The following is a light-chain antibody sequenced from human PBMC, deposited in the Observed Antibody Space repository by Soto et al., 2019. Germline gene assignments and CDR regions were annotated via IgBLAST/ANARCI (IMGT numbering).Light chain of an antibody. CDR1: SSDVGGYNY. CDR2: EVF. V-gene: IGLV2-8*01. CDR3: SSYAGSNNFDV. J-gene: IGLJ1*01. Sequence: QSVLTQPPSASGSPGQSVTISCTGTSSDVGGYNYVSWYQQHPGKAPKLMIYEVFKRPSGVPDRFSGSKSGNMASLTVSGLQAEDEADYYCSSYAGSNNFDVFGTGTKVTVL.